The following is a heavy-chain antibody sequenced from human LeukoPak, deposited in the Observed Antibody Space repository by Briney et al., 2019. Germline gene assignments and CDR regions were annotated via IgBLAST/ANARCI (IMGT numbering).Heavy chain of an antibody. V-gene: IGHV1-2*06. Sequence: ASVKVSCKASGYTFTGYYMHWVRQAPGQGLEWMGRINPNSGGTNYAQKFQGRVTMTRDTSISTAYMELSRQRSDDTAVYYCARDELEWLTDYYYYYGMDVWGQGTTVTVSS. CDR2: INPNSGGT. J-gene: IGHJ6*02. CDR3: ARDELEWLTDYYYYYGMDV. D-gene: IGHD3-3*01. CDR1: GYTFTGYY.